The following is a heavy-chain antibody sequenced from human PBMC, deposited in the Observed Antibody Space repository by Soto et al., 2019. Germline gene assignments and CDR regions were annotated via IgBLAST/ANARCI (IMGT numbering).Heavy chain of an antibody. Sequence: SETLSLTCTVSGGSISGGGSYWSWIRQPPGKGLEWIGYIYYSGSTYYNPSLKSRVTISVDTSKNQFSLKLSSVTAADTAVYYCARRLDYGDYVDDYYYMDVWGKGTTVTVSS. D-gene: IGHD4-17*01. CDR3: ARRLDYGDYVDDYYYMDV. CDR2: IYYSGST. J-gene: IGHJ6*03. V-gene: IGHV4-30-4*08. CDR1: GGSISGGGSY.